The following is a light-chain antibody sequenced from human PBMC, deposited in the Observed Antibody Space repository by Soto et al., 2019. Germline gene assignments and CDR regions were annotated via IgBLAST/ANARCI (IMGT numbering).Light chain of an antibody. J-gene: IGLJ2*01. CDR1: SSDVGGYNY. Sequence: QSVLTQPPSAYGSPGQSVTISCTGTSSDVGGYNYVSWYQQHPGKAPRLVIFEVTKRPSGVPDRFSGSKSANTASLTVSGLQAEDEADYYCSSYAGTNHLVFGGGTKVTVL. CDR2: EVT. V-gene: IGLV2-8*01. CDR3: SSYAGTNHLV.